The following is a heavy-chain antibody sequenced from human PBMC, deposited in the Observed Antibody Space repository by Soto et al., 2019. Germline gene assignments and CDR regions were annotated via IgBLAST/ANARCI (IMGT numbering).Heavy chain of an antibody. CDR2: ISYDGSNK. V-gene: IGHV3-30*18. Sequence: GGSLRLSCAASGFTFTSYGMHWVRQAPGKGLEWVSVISYDGSNKYYADSVKGRFTISRDNSKNTLYLDMTSLSGEDTAVYYCAKIRNYCTSTTCPSYYYPMDVWGQGTTVTVSS. CDR3: AKIRNYCTSTTCPSYYYPMDV. J-gene: IGHJ6*02. D-gene: IGHD2-2*01. CDR1: GFTFTSYG.